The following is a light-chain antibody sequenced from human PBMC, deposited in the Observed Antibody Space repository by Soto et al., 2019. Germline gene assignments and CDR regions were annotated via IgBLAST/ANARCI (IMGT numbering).Light chain of an antibody. CDR1: QSISSSY. CDR2: GAS. V-gene: IGKV3D-7*01. Sequence: EVALTESPSALALCRGRRDTLACRASQSISSSYLSWYQQKPGQAPRLVIYGASTRATGIPARFSGSGRGSGTDFTLTIISLHPEDFAVYYCLQDYHLPITFGQGTRLEIK. CDR3: LQDYHLPIT. J-gene: IGKJ5*01.